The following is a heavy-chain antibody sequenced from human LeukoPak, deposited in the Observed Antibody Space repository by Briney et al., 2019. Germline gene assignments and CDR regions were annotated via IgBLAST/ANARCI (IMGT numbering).Heavy chain of an antibody. D-gene: IGHD3-22*01. CDR2: ISGSGGST. V-gene: IGHV3-23*01. CDR3: AKEKPYYDSSGYPRNDAFDI. Sequence: GGSLSLSCAASGFTFSSYAMSWVRQAPGKGLEWVSAISGSGGSTYYADSVKGRFTISRDNSKNTLYLQMNSLRAEDTAVYYCAKEKPYYDSSGYPRNDAFDIWGQGTMVTVSS. CDR1: GFTFSSYA. J-gene: IGHJ3*02.